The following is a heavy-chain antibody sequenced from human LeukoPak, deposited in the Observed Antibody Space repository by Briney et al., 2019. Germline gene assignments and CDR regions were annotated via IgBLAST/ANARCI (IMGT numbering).Heavy chain of an antibody. CDR3: ARPGTTVTYFDY. Sequence: SGGSLRLSCAVDGLTALGISIGWVSQAPGKGLEWVSIIYSGGSTYYADSVKGRFTISRDNSKNTLYLQMNGLRAEDTAVYYCARPGTTVTYFDYWGQGTLVTVSS. D-gene: IGHD4-17*01. J-gene: IGHJ4*02. V-gene: IGHV3-53*01. CDR1: GLTALGIS. CDR2: IYSGGST.